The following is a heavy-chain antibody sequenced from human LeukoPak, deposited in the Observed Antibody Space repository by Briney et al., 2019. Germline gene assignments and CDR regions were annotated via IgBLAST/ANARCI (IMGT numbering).Heavy chain of an antibody. CDR1: GYTFTSYA. CDR3: AREEYGDFSAGMDV. D-gene: IGHD4-17*01. V-gene: IGHV1-3*01. CDR2: INAGNGNT. J-gene: IGHJ6*02. Sequence: EASVKVSCKASGYTFTSYAMHWVRQAPGQRLEWMGWINAGNGNTKYSQKFQGRVTITRDTSASTAYMELSSLRSEDTAVYYCAREEYGDFSAGMDVWGQGTTVTVSS.